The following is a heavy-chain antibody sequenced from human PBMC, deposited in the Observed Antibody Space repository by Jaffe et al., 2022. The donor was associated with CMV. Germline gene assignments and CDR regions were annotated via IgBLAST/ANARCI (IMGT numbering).Heavy chain of an antibody. CDR1: GYTFTSYY. D-gene: IGHD6-19*01. CDR3: ASLAVAGTDAFDI. V-gene: IGHV1-46*01. Sequence: QVQLVQSGAEVKKPGASVKVSCKASGYTFTSYYMHWVRQAPGQGLEWMGIINPSGGSTSYAQKFQGRVTMTRDTSTSTVYMELSSLRSEDTAVYYCASLAVAGTDAFDIWGQGTMVTVSS. J-gene: IGHJ3*02. CDR2: INPSGGST.